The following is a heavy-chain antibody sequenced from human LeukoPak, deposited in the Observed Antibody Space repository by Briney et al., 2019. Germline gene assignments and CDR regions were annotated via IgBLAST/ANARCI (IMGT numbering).Heavy chain of an antibody. CDR3: ARDEVLRYFDWFSYYGMDV. CDR1: GFTFSSYA. CDR2: ISYDGSNK. Sequence: GGSLRLSCAASGFTFSSYAMHWVRQAPGKGLEWVAVISYDGSNKYYADSVKGRFTISRDNSKNTLHLQMNSLRAEDTAVYYCARDEVLRYFDWFSYYGMDVWGKGTTVTVSS. J-gene: IGHJ6*04. V-gene: IGHV3-30*04. D-gene: IGHD3-9*01.